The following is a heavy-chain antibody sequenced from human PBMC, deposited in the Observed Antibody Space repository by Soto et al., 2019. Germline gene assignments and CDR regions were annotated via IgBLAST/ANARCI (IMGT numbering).Heavy chain of an antibody. Sequence: SETLSLTCVVYGGSFSLYYWSCIRQPPGKGLEWIGEINHSGYTNYNPSLKSRVTISVDTSKKQFSLKLSSVTAADTAVYYCARKRGVETPEHNNWFDPWGQGTLVTVSS. CDR1: GGSFSLYY. J-gene: IGHJ5*02. CDR3: ARKRGVETPEHNNWFDP. CDR2: INHSGYT. D-gene: IGHD1-1*01. V-gene: IGHV4-34*01.